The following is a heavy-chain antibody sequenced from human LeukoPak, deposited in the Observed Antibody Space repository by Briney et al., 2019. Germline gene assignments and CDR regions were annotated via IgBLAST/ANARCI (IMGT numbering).Heavy chain of an antibody. CDR1: GFTFSSYE. J-gene: IGHJ6*02. CDR3: ASFFSPISLDWLHQGYYGMDV. V-gene: IGHV3-48*03. D-gene: IGHD3-9*01. Sequence: GGSLRLSCAASGFTFSSYEMNWVRQAPGKGLEWVSYISSSGSTIYYADSVKGRFTISRDNAKNSLYLQMNSLRAEGTAVYYCASFFSPISLDWLHQGYYGMDVWGQGTTVTVSS. CDR2: ISSSGSTI.